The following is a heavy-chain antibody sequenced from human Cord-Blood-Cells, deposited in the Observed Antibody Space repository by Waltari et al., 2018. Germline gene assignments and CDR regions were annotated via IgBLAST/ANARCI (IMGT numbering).Heavy chain of an antibody. V-gene: IGHV4-39*01. CDR3: ARPLDSSGFDY. D-gene: IGHD6-19*01. CDR1: GSSISSSSYY. CDR2: IYYSGST. J-gene: IGHJ4*02. Sequence: QLQLQESGPGLVKPSETLSLTCTVSGSSISSSSYYWGWIRQPPGKGLEWIGSIYYSGSTYYNPSLKRRVTISVDTSKNQFSLKLSSVTAADTAVYYCARPLDSSGFDYWGQGTLVTVSS.